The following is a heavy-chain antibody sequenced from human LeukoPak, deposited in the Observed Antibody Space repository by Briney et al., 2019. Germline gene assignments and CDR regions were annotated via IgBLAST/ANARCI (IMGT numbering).Heavy chain of an antibody. D-gene: IGHD3-10*01. CDR3: ARAGLKGSGSYRSYYFDH. CDR1: GYTFTSYG. Sequence: ASVKVSCKASGYTFTSYGISWVRQAPGQGLEWMGWISAYNGNTNYAQKLQGRGTMTTDTSTSTAYMELRSLRSDDTAVYYCARAGLKGSGSYRSYYFDHWGQGTLVTVSS. J-gene: IGHJ4*02. CDR2: ISAYNGNT. V-gene: IGHV1-18*01.